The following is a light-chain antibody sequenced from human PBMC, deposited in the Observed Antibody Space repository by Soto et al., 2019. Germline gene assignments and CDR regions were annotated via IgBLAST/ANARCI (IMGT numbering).Light chain of an antibody. CDR2: GAS. CDR1: QSVTTSY. J-gene: IGKJ5*01. CDR3: QQYGSSPPIT. Sequence: EIVLTQSPGTLSLSPGERATLSCRASQSVTTSYLAWYQQKPGQAPRLLIQGASSRATGIPDRLSGSGSGTDFTLTISRLEPEDFAVYYCQQYGSSPPITFGQGTRLEIK. V-gene: IGKV3-20*01.